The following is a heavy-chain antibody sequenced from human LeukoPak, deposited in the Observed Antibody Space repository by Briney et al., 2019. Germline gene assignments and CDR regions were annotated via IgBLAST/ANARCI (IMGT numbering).Heavy chain of an antibody. CDR1: GGSISSYY. V-gene: IGHV4-59*01. Sequence: PSETLSLTCTVHGGSISSYYWSWIRQPPGKGLEWIGYIYYSGSTNYNPSLKSRVTISVDSSKNQFSLKLSSVTAADTAVYYCARRRPHNPFDYWGQGTLVTVSS. J-gene: IGHJ4*02. CDR3: ARRRPHNPFDY. CDR2: IYYSGST.